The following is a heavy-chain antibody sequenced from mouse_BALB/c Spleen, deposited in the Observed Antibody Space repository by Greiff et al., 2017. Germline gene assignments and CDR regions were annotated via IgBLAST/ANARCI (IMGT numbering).Heavy chain of an antibody. D-gene: IGHD2-10*02. V-gene: IGHV5-17*02. CDR1: GFTFSSFG. CDR3: TRGGYGRYNETCLDY. Sequence: DVKLVESGGGLVPPGGSRKLSCAASGFTFSSFGMHWVRQAPEKGLEWVAYICSGSSTIYYADTVKGRFTITRDNRKNTLFLQMTSLRSEDTAMYYCTRGGYGRYNETCLDYWGQGTTLTVSS. J-gene: IGHJ2*01. CDR2: ICSGSSTI.